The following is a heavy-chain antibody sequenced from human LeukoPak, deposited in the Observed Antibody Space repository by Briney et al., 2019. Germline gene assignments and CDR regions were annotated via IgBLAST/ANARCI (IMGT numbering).Heavy chain of an antibody. CDR3: ARTRKPDYDSSGYYYVYLAGGAFDI. V-gene: IGHV1-2*04. D-gene: IGHD3-22*01. CDR1: GYTFTGYY. Sequence: GASVKVSCKASGYTFTGYYMHWVRQAPGQGLEWMGWINPNSGGTNYAQKFQGWVTMTRDTSISTAYMELSRLRSDDTAVYYCARTRKPDYDSSGYYYVYLAGGAFDIWGLGTTVTVSS. J-gene: IGHJ3*02. CDR2: INPNSGGT.